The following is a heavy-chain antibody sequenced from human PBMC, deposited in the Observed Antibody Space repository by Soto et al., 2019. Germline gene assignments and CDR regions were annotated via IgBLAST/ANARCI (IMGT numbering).Heavy chain of an antibody. V-gene: IGHV4-31*03. J-gene: IGHJ5*02. D-gene: IGHD3-10*01. Sequence: QVQLQESGPGLVKPSQTLSLTCSVSGGSVSSGAFYWGWIRQSPGKGLECLGYIYSFGNTFYNPSLKSRVTISLDTSKNQFSLRLTSVIAAATAIYYCARVMGDGSGNFWGFDLWGQGTLVIVSS. CDR3: ARVMGDGSGNFWGFDL. CDR1: GGSVSSGAFY. CDR2: IYSFGNT.